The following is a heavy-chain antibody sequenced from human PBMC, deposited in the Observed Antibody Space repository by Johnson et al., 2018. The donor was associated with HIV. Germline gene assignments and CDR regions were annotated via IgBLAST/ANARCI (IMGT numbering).Heavy chain of an antibody. CDR1: GFTFSSYD. V-gene: IGHV3-13*01. J-gene: IGHJ3*02. D-gene: IGHD6-13*01. CDR3: ARDVIAAAGTGAFDI. CDR2: IGTAGDT. Sequence: VQLVESGGGVVQPGRSLRLSCAASGFTFSSYDMHWVRQATGKGLEWVSAIGTAGDTYYPGSVKGRFTISRDNSKNTLYLQMNSLRAEDTALYYCARDVIAAAGTGAFDIWGQGTMVTVSS.